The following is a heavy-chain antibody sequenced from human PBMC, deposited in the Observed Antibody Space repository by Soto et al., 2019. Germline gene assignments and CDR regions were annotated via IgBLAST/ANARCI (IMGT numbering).Heavy chain of an antibody. J-gene: IGHJ4*02. CDR3: AKARCSTTNCYVPDY. CDR1: GFTFSTYT. CDR2: ISGSGGSP. D-gene: IGHD2-2*01. Sequence: EVQLLESGGGLVQPGGSLRLSCAASGFTFSTYTMSWVRQAPGKGLEWVSVISGSGGSPSYADSVQGRFTISRDNPKNTLYLQMSSLGVEDTAMYYCAKARCSTTNCYVPDYWGQGTLVTVSS. V-gene: IGHV3-23*01.